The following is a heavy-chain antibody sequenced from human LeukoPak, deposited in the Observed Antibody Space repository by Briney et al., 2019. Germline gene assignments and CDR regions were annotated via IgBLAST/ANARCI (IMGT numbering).Heavy chain of an antibody. D-gene: IGHD5-12*01. V-gene: IGHV4-61*08. CDR3: ARDSGIVATPDNWFDP. CDR2: IYYSGST. Sequence: PSETLSHTCTVSGGSISSGGYYWSWIRQHPGKGLEWIGYIYYSGSTNYNPSLKSRVTISVDTSKNQFSLKLSSVTAADTAVYYCARDSGIVATPDNWFDPWGQGTLVTVSS. J-gene: IGHJ5*02. CDR1: GGSISSGGYY.